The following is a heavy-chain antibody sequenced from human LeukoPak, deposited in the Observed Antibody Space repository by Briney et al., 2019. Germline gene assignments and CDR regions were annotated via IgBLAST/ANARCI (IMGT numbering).Heavy chain of an antibody. CDR3: ARVTGYCSSTSCYADY. V-gene: IGHV3-30*04. CDR1: GFTFSSYA. Sequence: QTGGSLRLSCAASGFTFSSYAMHWVRQAPGKGLEWVAVISYDGSNKYYADSVKGRFTISRDNSKNTLYLQMNSLRAEDTAVYYCARVTGYCSSTSCYADYWGQGTLVTVSS. CDR2: ISYDGSNK. J-gene: IGHJ4*02. D-gene: IGHD2-2*03.